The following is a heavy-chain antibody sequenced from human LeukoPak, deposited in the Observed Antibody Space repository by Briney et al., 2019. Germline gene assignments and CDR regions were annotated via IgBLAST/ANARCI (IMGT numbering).Heavy chain of an antibody. CDR1: GYSISSGYY. D-gene: IGHD2-2*01. CDR3: ARDCSSTSCYGMSYYYYMDV. V-gene: IGHV4-38-2*02. CDR2: IYHSGST. J-gene: IGHJ6*03. Sequence: PSETLSLTCAVSGYSISSGYYWGWIRQPPGKGLEWIGSIYHSGSTYYNPSLKSRVTISVDTSKNQFSLKLSSVTAADTAVYYCARDCSSTSCYGMSYYYYMDVWGKGTTVTVSS.